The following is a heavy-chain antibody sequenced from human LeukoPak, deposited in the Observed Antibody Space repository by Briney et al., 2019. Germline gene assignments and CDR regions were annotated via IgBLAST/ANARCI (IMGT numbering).Heavy chain of an antibody. J-gene: IGHJ4*02. CDR2: ISDSGGRT. CDR3: AKRGVVIRVILVGFHREAYYFDS. V-gene: IGHV3-23*01. CDR1: GITLSNYG. D-gene: IGHD3-22*01. Sequence: RGSLRLSCAVSGITLSNYGMSWVRQAPGKGLEWVAGISDSGGRTNYADSVKGRFTISRDNPKNTLYLQMNSLRAEDTAVYFCAKRGVVIRVILVGFHREAYYFDSWGQGALVTVCS.